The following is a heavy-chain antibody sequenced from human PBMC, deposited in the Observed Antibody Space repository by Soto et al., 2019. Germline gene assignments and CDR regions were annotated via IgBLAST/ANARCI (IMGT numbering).Heavy chain of an antibody. J-gene: IGHJ6*02. CDR2: ISNIGFT. CDR1: GGSISSINNHFSNHY. V-gene: IGHV4-59*08. D-gene: IGHD3-10*01. CDR3: TTQGFGGVHRLGDV. Sequence: SETLSLTCTVSGGSISSINNHFSNHYCSWIRLSPGKGLEWIGYISNIGFTRYNPSLKSRVSISVDTSKNQFSLKLTSVTAADTAVDYCTTQGFGGVHRLGDVSGQGTTLT.